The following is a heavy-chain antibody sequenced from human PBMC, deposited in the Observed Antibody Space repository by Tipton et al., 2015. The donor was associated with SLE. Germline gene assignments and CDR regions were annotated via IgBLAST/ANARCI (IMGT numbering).Heavy chain of an antibody. V-gene: IGHV4-34*01. CDR3: ARDFSGDSSGCCCCYSGMDV. CDR1: GGSFSGYS. D-gene: IGHD6-25*01. CDR2: VNHSGST. J-gene: IGHJ6*02. Sequence: TLSLTCAVYGGSFSGYSWSWIRQPPGKGLEWIGEVNHSGSTNYNPSLKSRVTISLDTSKNQFSLKLTSVTTADTAVYYCARDFSGDSSGCCCCYSGMDVWGQGTTVTVSS.